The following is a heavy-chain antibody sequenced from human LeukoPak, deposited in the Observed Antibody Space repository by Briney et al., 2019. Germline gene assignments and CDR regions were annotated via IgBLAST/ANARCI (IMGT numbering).Heavy chain of an antibody. D-gene: IGHD6-6*01. CDR2: IYCSGST. V-gene: IGHV4-59*01. J-gene: IGHJ4*02. CDR1: GGSISSYY. CDR3: ARGDSSSSYAFDY. Sequence: PSETLSLTCTVSGGSISSYYWSWIRQPPGKGLEWIGYIYCSGSTNYNPSLKSRVTISVDTSKNQFSLKLSSVTAADTAVYYCARGDSSSSYAFDYWGQGTLVTVSS.